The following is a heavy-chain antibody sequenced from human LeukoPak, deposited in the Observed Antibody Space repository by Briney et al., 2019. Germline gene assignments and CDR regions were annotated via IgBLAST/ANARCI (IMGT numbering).Heavy chain of an antibody. CDR2: ISSSSSYI. V-gene: IGHV3-21*01. CDR3: ARRLPCGGDCYAFDY. D-gene: IGHD2-21*02. CDR1: GFTFSSYS. J-gene: IGHJ4*02. Sequence: GGSLRLSCAASGFTFSSYSMNWVRQAPGKGLEWVSSISSSSSYIYYADSVKGRFTISRDNAKNSLYLQMSSLRAEDTAVYYCARRLPCGGDCYAFDYWGQGTLVTVSS.